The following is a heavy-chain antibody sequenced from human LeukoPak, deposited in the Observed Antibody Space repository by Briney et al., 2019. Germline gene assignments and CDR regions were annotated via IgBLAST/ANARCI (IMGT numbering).Heavy chain of an antibody. V-gene: IGHV1-69*06. CDR1: GGTFSSYA. CDR3: ARESYYYGSGSYYNHDGYYYGMDV. Sequence: GASVKVSCKASGGTFSSYAISWVRQAPGQGLEWTGGIIPIFGTANYAQKFQGRVTITADKSTSTAYMELSSLRSEDTAVYYCARESYYYGSGSYYNHDGYYYGMDVWGKGTTVTVSS. CDR2: IIPIFGTA. D-gene: IGHD3-10*01. J-gene: IGHJ6*04.